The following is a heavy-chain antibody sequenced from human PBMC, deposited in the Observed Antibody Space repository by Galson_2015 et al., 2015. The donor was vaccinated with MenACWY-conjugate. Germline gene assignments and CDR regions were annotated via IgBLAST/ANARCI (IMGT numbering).Heavy chain of an antibody. Sequence: SVKVSCKASGLIFANSGFNWVRQAPEQGLEWMGWISAGNGNAKYAQKFQDRVTLTTDRSTSTAYLELRNLTSDDTALYYCAREMGYFDHWGQGSLVTVSS. CDR1: GLIFANSG. D-gene: IGHD6-13*01. V-gene: IGHV1-18*04. CDR2: ISAGNGNA. CDR3: AREMGYFDH. J-gene: IGHJ4*02.